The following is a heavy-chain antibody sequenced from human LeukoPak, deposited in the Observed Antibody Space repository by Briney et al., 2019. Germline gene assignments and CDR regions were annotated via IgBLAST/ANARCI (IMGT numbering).Heavy chain of an antibody. J-gene: IGHJ6*02. CDR2: MNPNSGNT. D-gene: IGHD1-14*01. CDR1: GYTFTSYD. Sequence: APVKVSCKASGYTFTSYDINWVRQATGQGLEWMGWMNPNSGNTGYAQKFQSRVTMTRNTSISTAYMELSSLRSEDTAVYYCGRAPRDRCMDVWGQGTTVTVSS. CDR3: GRAPRDRCMDV. V-gene: IGHV1-8*01.